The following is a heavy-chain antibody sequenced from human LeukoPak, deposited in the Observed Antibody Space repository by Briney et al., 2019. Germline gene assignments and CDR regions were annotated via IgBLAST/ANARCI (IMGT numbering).Heavy chain of an antibody. Sequence: SVKVSCKASGGTFSSYAISRVRQAPGQGLEWMGGIIPIFGTANYAQKFQGRVTITTDESTSTAYMELSSLRSEDTAVYYCARATVVPAAIVGAFDIWGQGTMVTVSS. CDR2: IIPIFGTA. CDR3: ARATVVPAAIVGAFDI. CDR1: GGTFSSYA. J-gene: IGHJ3*02. V-gene: IGHV1-69*05. D-gene: IGHD2-2*02.